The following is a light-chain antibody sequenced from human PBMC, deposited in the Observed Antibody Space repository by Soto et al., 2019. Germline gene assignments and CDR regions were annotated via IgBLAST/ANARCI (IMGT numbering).Light chain of an antibody. Sequence: EIVLTQSPGTLSLSPGERVTLSCRASQSVNSNYLAWYQQKPGQAPRLLIYAASSRATDIPDRSSGSGSGTDFTLTISRLEPEDFAVYYCQQYGDGNSPRYSFGQGTKLEIK. CDR1: QSVNSNY. J-gene: IGKJ2*03. V-gene: IGKV3-20*01. CDR3: QQYGDGNSPRYS. CDR2: AAS.